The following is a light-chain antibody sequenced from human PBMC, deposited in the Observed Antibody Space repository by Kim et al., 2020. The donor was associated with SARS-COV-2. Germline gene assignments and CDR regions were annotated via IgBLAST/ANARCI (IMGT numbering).Light chain of an antibody. CDR3: NSRDSFIRV. CDR2: GKN. V-gene: IGLV3-19*01. J-gene: IGLJ2*01. CDR1: SLRSYY. Sequence: SSELTQDPAVSVALGQTVRITCQGDSLRSYYASWYQQKPGQAPVLVIYGKNNRPSGIPDRFSGSSSGNTASLTITGAQAEDEADYYCNSRDSFIRVFGGGTQLTVL.